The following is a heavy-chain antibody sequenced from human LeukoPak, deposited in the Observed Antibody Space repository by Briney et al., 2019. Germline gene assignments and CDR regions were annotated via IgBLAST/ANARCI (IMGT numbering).Heavy chain of an antibody. CDR2: IYSGGST. V-gene: IGHV3-53*01. D-gene: IGHD6-19*01. Sequence: PGGSLRLSCAASGFIVISNYMTWVRQAPGKGLEGGSVIYSGGSTYYADSVKGRFTISRDNSKNTLFLQMNSLRAEDTAVFYCARGGLTVAPDYWGQGTLVTVSS. CDR1: GFIVISNY. J-gene: IGHJ4*02. CDR3: ARGGLTVAPDY.